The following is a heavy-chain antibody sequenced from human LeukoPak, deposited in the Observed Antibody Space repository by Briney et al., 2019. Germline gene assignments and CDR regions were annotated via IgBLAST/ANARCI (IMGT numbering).Heavy chain of an antibody. Sequence: SETLSLTCTVSGGSISSSSYYWGWIRQPPGKGLEWIGSIYYSGSTYYNPSLKSRVTISVDTSKNQFSLKLSSVTAADTAVYYCASMAWGKLWFGELLRENFDYWGQGTLVTVSS. CDR3: ASMAWGKLWFGELLRENFDY. V-gene: IGHV4-39*07. J-gene: IGHJ4*02. D-gene: IGHD3-10*01. CDR1: GGSISSSSYY. CDR2: IYYSGST.